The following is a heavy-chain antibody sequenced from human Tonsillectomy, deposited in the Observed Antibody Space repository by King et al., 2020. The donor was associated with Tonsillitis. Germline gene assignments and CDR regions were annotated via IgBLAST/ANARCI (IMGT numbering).Heavy chain of an antibody. CDR3: TTDRGIAVRPIFDS. D-gene: IGHD6-6*01. J-gene: IGHJ4*02. Sequence: VQLVESGGDLVKPGGSLRLSCAASGFTFSNAWMSWARQASGKGLEWGGRIKSKSAGGTTDYAAPVKGRFTISRDDSKNTLYLQMNSLETEDTAVYYCTTDRGIAVRPIFDSWGQGTLVTVSS. V-gene: IGHV3-15*01. CDR1: GFTFSNAW. CDR2: IKSKSAGGTT.